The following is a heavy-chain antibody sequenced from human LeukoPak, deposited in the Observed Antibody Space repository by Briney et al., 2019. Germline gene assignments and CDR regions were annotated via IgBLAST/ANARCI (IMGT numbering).Heavy chain of an antibody. CDR2: INIGVSGT. J-gene: IGHJ4*02. V-gene: IGHV3-74*01. Sequence: GGSLRLSCAASGFTFSSYWMHWVRQAPGKGLMWVSRINIGVSGTLYADSVKGRFTISRDNAKNTLYLQMNSLRAEDTAVYYCARGMATVTGPFDSWGQGTLVTVSS. CDR3: ARGMATVTGPFDS. D-gene: IGHD4-17*01. CDR1: GFTFSSYW.